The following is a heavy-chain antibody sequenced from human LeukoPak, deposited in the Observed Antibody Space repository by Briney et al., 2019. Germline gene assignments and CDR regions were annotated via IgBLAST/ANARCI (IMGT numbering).Heavy chain of an antibody. J-gene: IGHJ4*02. D-gene: IGHD4-23*01. Sequence: SETLSLTCTVSGGSISSYYWSWIRQPPGKGLVWIGFIYTSGSTNYNPSLKSRVTISVDTSKNQFSLKLSSVTAADTAVYYCARHAAWTTVVSPAFVYWGQGTLVTVSS. CDR2: IYTSGST. V-gene: IGHV4-4*09. CDR3: ARHAAWTTVVSPAFVY. CDR1: GGSISSYY.